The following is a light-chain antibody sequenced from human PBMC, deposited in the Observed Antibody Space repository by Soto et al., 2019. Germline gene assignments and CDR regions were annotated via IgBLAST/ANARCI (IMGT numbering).Light chain of an antibody. CDR3: QQHDTRPTMT. J-gene: IGKJ5*01. CDR2: AAS. CDR1: QDIDNY. V-gene: IGKV1-33*01. Sequence: IQVTQSPSSLSASVGESVTITCRASQDIDNYLNWYQHRPGEAPKLLIYAASYLEPGVSTRFSGSGSGTDFSFTITSLRPEDSATYYCQQHDTRPTMTFGQGTRLEI.